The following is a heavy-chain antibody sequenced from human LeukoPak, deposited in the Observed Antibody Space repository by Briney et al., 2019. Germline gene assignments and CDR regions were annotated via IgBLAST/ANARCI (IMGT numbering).Heavy chain of an antibody. J-gene: IGHJ5*02. D-gene: IGHD3-10*01. V-gene: IGHV4-59*01. CDR2: IYYSGST. Sequence: SETLSLTCTVSGGSISSYYWSWIRQPPGKGLERIGYIYYSGSTNYNPSLKGRVTISVDTSKNQFSLKLSSVTAADTAVYYCARETVIYYGSGSYDWFDPWGQGTLVTVSS. CDR3: ARETVIYYGSGSYDWFDP. CDR1: GGSISSYY.